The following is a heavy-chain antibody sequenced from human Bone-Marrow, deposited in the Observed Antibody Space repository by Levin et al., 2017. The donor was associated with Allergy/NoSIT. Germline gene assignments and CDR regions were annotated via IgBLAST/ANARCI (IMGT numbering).Heavy chain of an antibody. V-gene: IGHV3-23*01. CDR3: AKDGDIAAAGTSGYYFDY. CDR1: GFTFSSYA. J-gene: IGHJ4*02. CDR2: ISGSGGST. D-gene: IGHD6-13*01. Sequence: SCAASGFTFSSYAMSWVRQAPGKGLEWVSAISGSGGSTYYADSVKGRFTISRDNSKNTLYLQMNSLRAEDTAVYYCAKDGDIAAAGTSGYYFDYWGQGTLVTVSS.